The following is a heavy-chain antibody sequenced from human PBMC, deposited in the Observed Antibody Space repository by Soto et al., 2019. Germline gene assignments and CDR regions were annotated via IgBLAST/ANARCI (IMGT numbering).Heavy chain of an antibody. J-gene: IGHJ4*02. CDR3: AGIYSGSRGGTLRY. D-gene: IGHD1-26*01. CDR2: IYYSGST. CDR1: GGSISRGGYY. V-gene: IGHV4-31*03. Sequence: QVQLQESGPGLVKPSQTLSLTCTVSGGSISRGGYYWSWIRQHPGKGLEWIGYIYYSGSTYYNPSLKSRVTITVDTSKSQFSLKLSSVTAADTAVYYCAGIYSGSRGGTLRYWGQGTLVTVSS.